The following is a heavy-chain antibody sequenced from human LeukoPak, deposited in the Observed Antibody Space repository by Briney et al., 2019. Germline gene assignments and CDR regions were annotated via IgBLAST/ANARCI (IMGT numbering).Heavy chain of an antibody. CDR2: ISYDGSNK. J-gene: IGHJ4*02. CDR1: GFTFSTYP. CDR3: ARSSRIVGYSPFDY. Sequence: GRSLRLSCAASGFTFSTYPIHWVRQAPGKGLEWVAVISYDGSNKYYADSVKGRFTISRDNSKNTLYLQMNSLRAEDTAVYYCARSSRIVGYSPFDYWGQGTLVTVSS. V-gene: IGHV3-30-3*01. D-gene: IGHD1-26*01.